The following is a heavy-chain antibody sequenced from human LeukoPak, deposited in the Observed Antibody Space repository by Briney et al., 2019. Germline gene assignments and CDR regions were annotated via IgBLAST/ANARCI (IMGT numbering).Heavy chain of an antibody. Sequence: GGSLRLSCAASGFTFSSYAMSWVRQAPGKGLEWVSAISGSGGSTYYADSVKGRFTISRDNSKNTLYLQMNGLRAEDTAVYYCARENSVDYYDSSATDYWGQGTLVTVSS. CDR1: GFTFSSYA. D-gene: IGHD3-22*01. CDR2: ISGSGGST. V-gene: IGHV3-23*01. J-gene: IGHJ4*02. CDR3: ARENSVDYYDSSATDY.